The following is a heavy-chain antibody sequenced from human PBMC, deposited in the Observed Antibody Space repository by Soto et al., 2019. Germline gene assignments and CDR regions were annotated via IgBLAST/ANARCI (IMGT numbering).Heavy chain of an antibody. Sequence: ASVNVSCKASGYTFTSYYMHWVRQAPGQGLEWMGIINPGDGSTTYAQKFQGRVTMTRDTSTSTVYMELGSLRSEDTAVYYCARGGVYPPSTYGYWGQGTLVTVSS. D-gene: IGHD2-8*01. CDR2: INPGDGST. J-gene: IGHJ4*02. CDR1: GYTFTSYY. CDR3: ARGGVYPPSTYGY. V-gene: IGHV1-46*03.